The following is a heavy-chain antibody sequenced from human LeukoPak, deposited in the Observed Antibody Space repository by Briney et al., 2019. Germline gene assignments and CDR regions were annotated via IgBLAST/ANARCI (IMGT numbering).Heavy chain of an antibody. J-gene: IGHJ5*02. D-gene: IGHD3-10*01. CDR1: GFSISSYY. CDR2: IYYTGNT. V-gene: IGHV4-59*01. Sequence: SETLSLTCTVSGFSISSYYWSWLRQPPGKGLEWIGYIYYTGNTNYNPSLKSRVTISVDTSKNQFSLKLSSVTGADTAVYYCAGGLITIVGGDNWFDPWGQGTLVTVSS. CDR3: AGGLITIVGGDNWFDP.